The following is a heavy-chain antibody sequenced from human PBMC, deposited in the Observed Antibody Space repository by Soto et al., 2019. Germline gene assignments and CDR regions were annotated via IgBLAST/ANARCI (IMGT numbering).Heavy chain of an antibody. D-gene: IGHD6-19*01. V-gene: IGHV3-23*01. CDR1: GFPFGENA. J-gene: IGHJ4*02. CDR2: ISDSGATT. Sequence: LRLSCAASGFPFGENAMSWVRQAPGKGLEWVSGISDSGATTYYADSVRGRFTISRDNSKNTLYLQMKSLRAEDSASYYCAKEDTSSGSLDYWGQGALVTVSS. CDR3: AKEDTSSGSLDY.